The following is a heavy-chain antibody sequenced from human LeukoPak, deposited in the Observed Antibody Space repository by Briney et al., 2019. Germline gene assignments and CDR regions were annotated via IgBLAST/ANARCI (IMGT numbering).Heavy chain of an antibody. V-gene: IGHV3-9*03. CDR3: AKDIYHYYDSSGYYDY. CDR1: GFTFDDYA. J-gene: IGHJ4*02. CDR2: ISWNSGSI. D-gene: IGHD3-22*01. Sequence: GGSLRLSCAASGFTFDDYAMHWVRQAPGKGLEWVSGISWNSGSIGYADSVKGRFTISRDNAKSSLYLQMNSLRAEDMALYYCAKDIYHYYDSSGYYDYWGQGTLVTVSS.